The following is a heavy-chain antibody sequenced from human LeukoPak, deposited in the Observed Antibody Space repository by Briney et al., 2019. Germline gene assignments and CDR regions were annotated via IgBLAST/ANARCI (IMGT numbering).Heavy chain of an antibody. Sequence: SPTLSLTCTVSGGSISSGGYYWSWIRQHPGKGLEWIGYIYYSGSTYYNPSLKSRVTISVDTSKNQFSLKLSSVTAADTAVYYCARESAVTGTTVGFDYWGQGTLVTVSS. V-gene: IGHV4-30-4*08. D-gene: IGHD1-20*01. J-gene: IGHJ4*02. CDR1: GGSISSGGYY. CDR2: IYYSGST. CDR3: ARESAVTGTTVGFDY.